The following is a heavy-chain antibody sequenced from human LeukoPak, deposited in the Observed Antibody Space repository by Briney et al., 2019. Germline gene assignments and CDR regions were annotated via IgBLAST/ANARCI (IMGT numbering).Heavy chain of an antibody. V-gene: IGHV4-39*07. CDR1: GGSISSSSYY. CDR3: ASWGGNPARFWFDP. CDR2: IYHSGST. Sequence: PSETLSLTCTVSGGSISSSSYYWGWIRQPPGKGLEWIGSIYHSGSTYYNPSLKSRVTISVDTSKNQFSLKLSSVTAADTAVYYCASWGGNPARFWFDPWGQGTLVTVSS. J-gene: IGHJ5*02. D-gene: IGHD4-23*01.